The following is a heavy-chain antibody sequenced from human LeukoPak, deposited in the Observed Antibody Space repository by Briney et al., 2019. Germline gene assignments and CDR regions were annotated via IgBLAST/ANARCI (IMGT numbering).Heavy chain of an antibody. D-gene: IGHD6-13*01. CDR3: VRDPGIAAPGDFDY. J-gene: IGHJ4*02. CDR2: ISAYNGNT. V-gene: IGHV1-18*01. CDR1: GGTFSSYA. Sequence: ASVKVSCKASGGTFSSYAISWVRQAPGQGLEWMGWISAYNGNTNYAQKLQGRVTMTTDTSTSTAYMELRSLRSDDTAVYYCVRDPGIAAPGDFDYWGQGTLVTVSS.